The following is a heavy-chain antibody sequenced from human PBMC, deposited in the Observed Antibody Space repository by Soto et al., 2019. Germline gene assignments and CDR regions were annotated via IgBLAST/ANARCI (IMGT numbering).Heavy chain of an antibody. V-gene: IGHV1-69*13. Sequence: LVKVSCKPSGGTFSSYAISWVRQDPGQGLEWMGGIIPIFGTANYAQKFQGRVTITADESTSTAYMELSSLRSEDTAVYYCARDREDSSGYYLAFDIWGQGTMVTVSS. CDR3: ARDREDSSGYYLAFDI. CDR1: GGTFSSYA. J-gene: IGHJ3*02. D-gene: IGHD3-22*01. CDR2: IIPIFGTA.